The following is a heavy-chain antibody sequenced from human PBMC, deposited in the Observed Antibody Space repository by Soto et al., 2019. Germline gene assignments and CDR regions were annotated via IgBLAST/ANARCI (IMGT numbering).Heavy chain of an antibody. CDR3: AHSLYDYVWGTNWFDP. Sequence: QITLKESGPPLVKPTHTLTLTCTFSGFSLSTSGVGVGWIRQPPGKALEWLALIYWDDDKRYSPSLKSRLTITKDTSKNQVVLTMTNMDPVDTATYYCAHSLYDYVWGTNWFDPWGQGTLVTVSS. CDR2: IYWDDDK. D-gene: IGHD3-16*01. CDR1: GFSLSTSGVG. J-gene: IGHJ5*02. V-gene: IGHV2-5*02.